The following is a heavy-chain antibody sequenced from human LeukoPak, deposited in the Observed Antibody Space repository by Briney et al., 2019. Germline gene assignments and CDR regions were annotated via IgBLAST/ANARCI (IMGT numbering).Heavy chain of an antibody. CDR3: ARKRAPFFFDY. J-gene: IGHJ4*02. CDR2: INHSGST. V-gene: IGHV4-34*01. Sequence: SETLSLTCAVYGGSFSGYYWSWIRQHPGKGLEWIGEINHSGSTNYNPSLKSRVTISVDTSKNQFSLKLSSVTAADTAVYYCARKRAPFFFDYWGQGTLVTVSS. CDR1: GGSFSGYY.